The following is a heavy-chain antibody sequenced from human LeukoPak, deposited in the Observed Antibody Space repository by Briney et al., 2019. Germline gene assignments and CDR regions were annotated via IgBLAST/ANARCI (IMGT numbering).Heavy chain of an antibody. CDR2: ISSSGSTI. CDR3: ARDHYDILTGYGAYYYYGMDV. CDR1: GFTFSDYY. J-gene: IGHJ6*02. Sequence: GRSLRLSCAASGFTFSDYYMSWIRQAPGKGLEWVSYISSSGSTIYYADSVKGRFTISRDNAKNSLYLQMNSLRAEDTAVYYCARDHYDILTGYGAYYYYGMDVWGQGTTVTVSS. V-gene: IGHV3-11*01. D-gene: IGHD3-9*01.